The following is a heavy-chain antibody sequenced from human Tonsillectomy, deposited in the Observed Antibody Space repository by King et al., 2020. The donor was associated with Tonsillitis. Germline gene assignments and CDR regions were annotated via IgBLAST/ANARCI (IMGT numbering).Heavy chain of an antibody. V-gene: IGHV3-48*01. CDR1: GFTFSKYS. CDR3: AREGGSVFGSGNYDFDY. J-gene: IGHJ4*02. CDR2: ISGSGSIT. Sequence: QLVQSGGDLVQPGESLRLSCAASGFTFSKYSMNWVRQAPGKGLEWVSYISGSGSITYYADSVKGRFSISRDNAKNSLYLQMNILGAEDTSVYYCAREGGSVFGSGNYDFDYWGQGALVIVSS. D-gene: IGHD3-10*01.